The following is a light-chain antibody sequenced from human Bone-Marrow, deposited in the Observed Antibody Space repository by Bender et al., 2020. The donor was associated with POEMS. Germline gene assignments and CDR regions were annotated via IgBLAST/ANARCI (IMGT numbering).Light chain of an antibody. Sequence: QSALTQPPSASGSPGQSVTISCTGTTSDAGDFNYVAWYQQHPGKAPKLIIYEVSKRPSGVSNRFSASKSGNTASLTISGLQPDDEADYYCASYTTASTWVFGGGTKLSVL. CDR2: EVS. J-gene: IGLJ3*02. CDR3: ASYTTASTWV. V-gene: IGLV2-14*01. CDR1: TSDAGDFNY.